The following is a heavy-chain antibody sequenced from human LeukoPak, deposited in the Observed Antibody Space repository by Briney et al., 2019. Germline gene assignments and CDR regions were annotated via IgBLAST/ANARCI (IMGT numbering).Heavy chain of an antibody. D-gene: IGHD1-1*01. CDR2: ISGSGGST. CDR3: AKGDGTFDY. Sequence: GGSLRLSCAASGFTFTTYAMSWVCQAPGKGLEWVSTISGSGGSTYYADSVKGRFTISRDNSKNTLYLQMNSLRAEDTAVYYCAKGDGTFDYWGQGTLVTVSS. V-gene: IGHV3-23*01. CDR1: GFTFTTYA. J-gene: IGHJ4*02.